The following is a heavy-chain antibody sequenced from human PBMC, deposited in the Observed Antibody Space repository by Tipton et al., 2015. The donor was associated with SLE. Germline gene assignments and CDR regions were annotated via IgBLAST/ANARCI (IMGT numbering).Heavy chain of an antibody. V-gene: IGHV3-7*05. CDR3: AKTRRPTVGAVGDAFDI. CDR1: GFSLGNW. Sequence: SLRLSCAASGFSLGNWMSWVRQAPGKGLEWVANIKQDGSETNYMESMKGRFTISRDNAKNSLHLQMNSLRVEDTAVYYCAKTRRPTVGAVGDAFDIWGQGTMVTVSS. D-gene: IGHD1-26*01. J-gene: IGHJ3*02. CDR2: IKQDGSET.